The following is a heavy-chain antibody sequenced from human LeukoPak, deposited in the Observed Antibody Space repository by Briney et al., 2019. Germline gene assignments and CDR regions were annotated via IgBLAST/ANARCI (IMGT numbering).Heavy chain of an antibody. Sequence: ASVKVSCKASGYTFTSYGISWVRQAPGQGLEWMGWISAYNGNTNYAQKLQGRVTMTTDTSTSTAYMELRSLRSDDTAVYYCARDPILWFGELPFDYWGQGTLVTVSS. D-gene: IGHD3-10*01. CDR1: GYTFTSYG. CDR2: ISAYNGNT. J-gene: IGHJ4*02. V-gene: IGHV1-18*01. CDR3: ARDPILWFGELPFDY.